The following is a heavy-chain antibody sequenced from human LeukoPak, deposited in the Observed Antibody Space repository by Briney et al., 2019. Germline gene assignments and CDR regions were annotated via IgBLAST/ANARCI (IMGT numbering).Heavy chain of an antibody. Sequence: GGSLRLSCAASGFTFSSYSMNWVRQAPGKGLEWVSSISSSSSYIYYADSVKGRFTISRDNAKNSLYLQMNSLRAEDTAVYYCARELGSSYYDFWSGYSDAFDIWGQGTMVTVSS. CDR1: GFTFSSYS. CDR2: ISSSSSYI. V-gene: IGHV3-21*01. D-gene: IGHD3-3*01. CDR3: ARELGSSYYDFWSGYSDAFDI. J-gene: IGHJ3*02.